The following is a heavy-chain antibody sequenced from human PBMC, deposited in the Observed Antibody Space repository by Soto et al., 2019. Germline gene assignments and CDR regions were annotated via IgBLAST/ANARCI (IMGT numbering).Heavy chain of an antibody. V-gene: IGHV3-11*01. Sequence: PGGSLRLSCAASGFAFSAYYMSWIRQAPGKGLEWLSYISESGTTIYYADSVKGRFTISRDNAKNSLYLQINSLRVEDTAVYYCTRSDYDTSGYTDYWGQGTLVTVSS. CDR3: TRSDYDTSGYTDY. CDR1: GFAFSAYY. CDR2: ISESGTTI. D-gene: IGHD3-22*01. J-gene: IGHJ4*02.